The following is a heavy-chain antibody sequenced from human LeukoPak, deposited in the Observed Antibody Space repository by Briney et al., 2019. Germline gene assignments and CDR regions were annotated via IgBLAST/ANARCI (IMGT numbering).Heavy chain of an antibody. J-gene: IGHJ3*01. V-gene: IGHV3-43*02. D-gene: IGHD1-26*01. CDR1: GVTFDDYA. CDR3: AIGRICNDA. Sequence: GGSLRLFCAASGVTFDDYAMHWVRQGPGKDLEWVSAISGDAGSTYYAESEKSRFTIARDNSKNSLYKQKITLTTDQTRLSPCAIGRICNDA. CDR2: ISGDAGST.